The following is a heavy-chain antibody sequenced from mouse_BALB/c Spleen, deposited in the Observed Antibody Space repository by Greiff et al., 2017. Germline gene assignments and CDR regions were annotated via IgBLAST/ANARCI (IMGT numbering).Heavy chain of an antibody. D-gene: IGHD1-1*01. CDR3: TRGDYGSSQGWFAY. J-gene: IGHJ3*01. V-gene: IGHV1-69*02. CDR2: IYPSDSYT. Sequence: VQLQQPGAELVRPGASVKLSCKASGYTFTSYWINWVKQRPGQGLEWIGNIYPSDSYTNYNQKFKDKATLTVDKSSSTAYMQLSSPTSEDSAVYYYTRGDYGSSQGWFAYWGQGTLVTVSA. CDR1: GYTFTSYW.